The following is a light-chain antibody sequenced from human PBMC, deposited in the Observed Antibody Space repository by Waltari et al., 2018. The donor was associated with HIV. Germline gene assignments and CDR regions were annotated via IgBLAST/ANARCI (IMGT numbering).Light chain of an antibody. J-gene: IGKJ1*01. CDR2: VAS. CDR1: PGISTW. CDR3: QQTHSFPWT. Sequence: DIQMTQSPSSVSASVGDRVTITCRASPGISTWLAWYQQKPGKAPKLLIYVASSLQSGVPSRFSGSGSGTDFTLTISSLQTEDFATYYCQQTHSFPWTFGQGTKVEIK. V-gene: IGKV1-12*01.